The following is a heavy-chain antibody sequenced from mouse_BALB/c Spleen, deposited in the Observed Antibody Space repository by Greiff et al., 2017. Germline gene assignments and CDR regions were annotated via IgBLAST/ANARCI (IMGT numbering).Heavy chain of an antibody. D-gene: IGHD1-2*01. Sequence: EVKLVESGGGLVKPGGSLKLSCAASGFTFSSYAMSWVRQTPEKRLEWVASISSGGSTYYPDTVKGRFTISRDNAKNTLYLQMSSLKSEDTALYYCARGLLRPFDYWGQGTTLTVSS. CDR1: GFTFSSYA. V-gene: IGHV5-6-5*01. J-gene: IGHJ2*01. CDR2: ISSGGST. CDR3: ARGLLRPFDY.